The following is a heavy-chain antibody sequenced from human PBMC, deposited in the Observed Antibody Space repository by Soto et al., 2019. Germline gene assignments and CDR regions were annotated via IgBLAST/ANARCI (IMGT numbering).Heavy chain of an antibody. V-gene: IGHV3-21*01. CDR2: ISSSSSYI. D-gene: IGHD3-10*01. CDR1: GFTFSSYS. CDR3: ARVRGSGSYLTQNYYYYYMDV. J-gene: IGHJ6*03. Sequence: PGGSLRLSCAASGFTFSSYSMNWVRQAPGKGLEWVSSISSSSSYIYYADSVKGRFTISRDNAKNSLYLQMNSLRAEDTAVYYCARVRGSGSYLTQNYYYYYMDVWGKGTTVTVSS.